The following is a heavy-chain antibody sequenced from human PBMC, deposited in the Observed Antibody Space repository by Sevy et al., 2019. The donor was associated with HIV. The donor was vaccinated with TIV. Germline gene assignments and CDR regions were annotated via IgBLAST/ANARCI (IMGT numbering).Heavy chain of an antibody. CDR1: GYTFTSYD. D-gene: IGHD2-8*01. V-gene: IGHV1-8*03. CDR2: MNPNSGNT. J-gene: IGHJ6*02. Sequence: ASVKVSCKASGYTFTSYDINWVRQATGQGLEWMGWMNPNSGNTGDAQKFQGRVTITRNTSISTAYVELSSLRSEDTAVYYCARGPLGYSTNGVCYHYYYGMDVWGQGTTVTVSS. CDR3: ARGPLGYSTNGVCYHYYYGMDV.